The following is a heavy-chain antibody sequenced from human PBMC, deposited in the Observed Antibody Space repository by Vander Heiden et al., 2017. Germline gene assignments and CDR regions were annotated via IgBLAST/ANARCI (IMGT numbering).Heavy chain of an antibody. J-gene: IGHJ3*02. D-gene: IGHD3-16*01. Sequence: QVQLVESGGCLVKPGGSLRLSCEASGFTFSDYYMSGIRQAPGKGLEWVSYIRSSGSTIYYADSVKGRFTISRDNAKNSLYLQMNSLRAEDTAVYYCARGEPHDAFDIWGQGTMVTVSS. CDR1: GFTFSDYY. CDR2: IRSSGSTI. V-gene: IGHV3-11*01. CDR3: ARGEPHDAFDI.